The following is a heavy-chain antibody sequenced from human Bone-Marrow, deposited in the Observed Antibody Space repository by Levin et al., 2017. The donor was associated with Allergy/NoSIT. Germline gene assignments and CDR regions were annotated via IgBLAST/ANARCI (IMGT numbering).Heavy chain of an antibody. CDR2: IYSGGST. V-gene: IGHV3-66*02. CDR1: GFTVSNNY. CDR3: ARLDLITGIDY. Sequence: PGGSLRLSCVVSGFTVSNNYMSWVRQAPGKGLEWVSVIYSGGSTYYADSVKGRLTISIDNSKNTVYLQMNSLRAEDTAVYYCARLDLITGIDYWGQGTLVTVSS. J-gene: IGHJ4*02. D-gene: IGHD1-14*01.